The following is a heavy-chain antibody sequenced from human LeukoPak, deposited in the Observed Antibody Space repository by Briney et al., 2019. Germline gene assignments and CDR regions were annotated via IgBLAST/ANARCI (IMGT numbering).Heavy chain of an antibody. CDR2: INPNSGGT. Sequence: ASVKVSCKASGYTFTGYHMHWVRQAPGQGLEWMGWINPNSGGTNYAQKFQGRVTMTRDTSISTAYMELSRLRSDDTAVYYCAREGSSGWYQVPFDYWGQGTLVTVSS. J-gene: IGHJ4*02. CDR3: AREGSSGWYQVPFDY. V-gene: IGHV1-2*02. D-gene: IGHD6-19*01. CDR1: GYTFTGYH.